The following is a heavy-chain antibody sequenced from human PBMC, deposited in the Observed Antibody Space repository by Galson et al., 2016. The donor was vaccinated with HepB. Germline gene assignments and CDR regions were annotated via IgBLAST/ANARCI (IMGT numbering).Heavy chain of an antibody. CDR2: ISGRAGTT. CDR3: AKSFAARRYFDY. J-gene: IGHJ4*02. D-gene: IGHD6-25*01. Sequence: SLRLSCAASGFPLSTYAMSWVRQTPGKGLQWVSGISGRAGTTYYADSVKGRFTISRDNSKNTLYLQMISLRAEDTAVYYCAKSFAARRYFDYWGQGTLITVSS. CDR1: GFPLSTYA. V-gene: IGHV3-23*01.